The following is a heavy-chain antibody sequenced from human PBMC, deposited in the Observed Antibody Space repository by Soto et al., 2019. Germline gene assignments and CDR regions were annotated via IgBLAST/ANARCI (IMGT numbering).Heavy chain of an antibody. CDR2: IIPIFGTA. J-gene: IGHJ4*02. Sequence: QVQLVQSGAEVKKPGSSVKVSCTASGGTFSSYAISWVRQAPGQGLEWMGGIIPIFGTANYAQKFQGRVTITADESTSTAYMELSSLRSEDTAVYYCARVVVGGSYAGRYFDYWGQGTLVTVSS. V-gene: IGHV1-69*01. CDR1: GGTFSSYA. CDR3: ARVVVGGSYAGRYFDY. D-gene: IGHD1-26*01.